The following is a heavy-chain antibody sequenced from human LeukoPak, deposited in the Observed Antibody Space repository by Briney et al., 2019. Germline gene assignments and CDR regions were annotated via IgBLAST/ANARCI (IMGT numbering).Heavy chain of an antibody. CDR3: AREAYYGFWSGYSLYFDY. CDR1: GFTFSDYY. J-gene: IGHJ4*02. CDR2: ISSSGSTI. D-gene: IGHD3-3*01. V-gene: IGHV3-11*04. Sequence: GGSLRLSCAASGFTFSDYYMSWIRQAPGKGLEWVSYISSSGSTIYYADSVKGRFTISRDNAKNSLYLQMNSLRAEDTAVYYCAREAYYGFWSGYSLYFDYWGQGTLVTVSS.